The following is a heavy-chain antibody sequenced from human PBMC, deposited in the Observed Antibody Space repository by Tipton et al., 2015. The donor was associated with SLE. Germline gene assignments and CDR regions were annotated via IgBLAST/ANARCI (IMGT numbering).Heavy chain of an antibody. J-gene: IGHJ4*02. Sequence: TLSLTCSVYDGSFSGYYWTWIRQPPGKGLEWIGEINHSGSTNYNPSLKSRVTISIDTSKNQFSLKLRSVTAADTAIYYCAREGGGPDYWGQGPLVPVSS. CDR2: INHSGST. V-gene: IGHV4-34*01. D-gene: IGHD1-26*01. CDR3: AREGGGPDY. CDR1: DGSFSGYY.